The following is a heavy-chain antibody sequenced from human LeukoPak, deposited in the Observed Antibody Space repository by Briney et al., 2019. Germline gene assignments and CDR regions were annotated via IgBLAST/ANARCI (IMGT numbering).Heavy chain of an antibody. CDR2: KGYDGSIK. CDR3: ARAADYYDSSGYYSPDYYFDY. CDR1: GFTFSSYG. J-gene: IGHJ4*02. Sequence: GGSLRLSCAASGFTFSSYGMHWVRQAPGKGLEWWPVKGYDGSIKYYADSVKGRFTISRDNSKNTLYLQMNSLRAEDTAVYYCARAADYYDSSGYYSPDYYFDYWGQGTLVTVSS. V-gene: IGHV3-33*08. D-gene: IGHD3-22*01.